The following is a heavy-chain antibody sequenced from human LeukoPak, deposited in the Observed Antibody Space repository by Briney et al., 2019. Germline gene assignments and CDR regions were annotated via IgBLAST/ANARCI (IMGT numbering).Heavy chain of an antibody. CDR3: AKDIGLYDFWSGYYTFDY. CDR2: TSWNSGSR. J-gene: IGHJ4*02. Sequence: CRSLRLSCAASGFTFDDYAMHWVRQAPGKGLEWVSCTSWNSGSRGYADSVKGRFTVSRDNAKNSLYLQMNSLRAEDTALYYCAKDIGLYDFWSGYYTFDYWGQGTLVTVSS. V-gene: IGHV3-9*01. CDR1: GFTFDDYA. D-gene: IGHD3-3*01.